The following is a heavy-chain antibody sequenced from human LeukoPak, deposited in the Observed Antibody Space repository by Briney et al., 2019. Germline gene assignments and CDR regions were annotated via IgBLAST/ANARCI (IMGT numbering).Heavy chain of an antibody. CDR1: GFTFSSYA. D-gene: IGHD3-22*01. Sequence: GGSLRLSCAASGFTFSSYAMNWVRQAPGKGLEWVSSISSSSAYIYYADSVKGRFTISRDNAKNVLYLQMNSLRAEHTAVYYCARNFGGGDSSGPYSWGQGTQVTVSS. J-gene: IGHJ4*02. V-gene: IGHV3-21*01. CDR2: ISSSSAYI. CDR3: ARNFGGGDSSGPYS.